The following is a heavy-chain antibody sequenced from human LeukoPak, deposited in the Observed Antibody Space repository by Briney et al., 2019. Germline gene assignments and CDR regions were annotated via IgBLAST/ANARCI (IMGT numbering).Heavy chain of an antibody. V-gene: IGHV4-59*01. CDR3: ARGALSDY. CDR2: IYYSGST. J-gene: IGHJ4*02. CDR1: GGSISSYY. Sequence: SETLSLTCTVSGGSISSYYWSWIRQPPGKGLEWIGYIYYSGSTNYNPSLKSRVTISVDTSKNQFSLKLSSVTAADTAVYYCARGALSDYWGRGTLVTVSS.